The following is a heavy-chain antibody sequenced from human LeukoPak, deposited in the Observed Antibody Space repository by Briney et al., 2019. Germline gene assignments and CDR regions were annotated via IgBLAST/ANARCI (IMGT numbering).Heavy chain of an antibody. CDR3: ARVRYYYDSGGYYYFDY. J-gene: IGHJ4*02. Sequence: SETLSLTCTVSGGSISHYYWSWLRQPPGKGLEWIGYIYYSGSTNYDPSLKSRVTISVDTSKNQFSLKVNSVTAADTAVYYCARVRYYYDSGGYYYFDYWGQGTLVTVSS. D-gene: IGHD3-22*01. CDR1: GGSISHYY. V-gene: IGHV4-59*01. CDR2: IYYSGST.